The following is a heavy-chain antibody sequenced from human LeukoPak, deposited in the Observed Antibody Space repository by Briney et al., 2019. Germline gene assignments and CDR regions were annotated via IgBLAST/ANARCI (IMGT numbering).Heavy chain of an antibody. D-gene: IGHD6-13*01. V-gene: IGHV3-23*01. CDR2: ISGSGGST. J-gene: IGHJ4*02. CDR1: GFTFSSYA. CDR3: AKSPSSSWYTGCD. Sequence: GGSLRLSCAASGFTFSSYAMSWVRQAPGKGLVWASAISGSGGSTYYADSVKGRFTISRDNSKNTLYLQMNSLRAEDTAVYYCAKSPSSSWYTGCDWGQGTLVTVSS.